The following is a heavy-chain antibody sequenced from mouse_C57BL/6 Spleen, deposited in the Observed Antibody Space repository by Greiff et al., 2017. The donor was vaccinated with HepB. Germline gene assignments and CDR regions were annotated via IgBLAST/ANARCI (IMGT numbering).Heavy chain of an antibody. V-gene: IGHV5-9-1*02. D-gene: IGHD1-1*02. CDR1: GFTFSSYA. CDR3: TKGGGYYYAMDY. CDR2: ISSGGDYT. Sequence: EVHLVESGAGLVKPGGSLKLSCAASGFTFSSYAMSWVRQTPEKRLEWVAYISSGGDYTDYADTVKGRFTISRDNAKNTLYLQMSSLKSEDTAMYCCTKGGGYYYAMDYWGQGTSVTVSS. J-gene: IGHJ4*01.